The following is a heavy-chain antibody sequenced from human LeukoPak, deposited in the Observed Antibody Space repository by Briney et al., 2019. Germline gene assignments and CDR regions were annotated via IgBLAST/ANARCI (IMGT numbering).Heavy chain of an antibody. V-gene: IGHV3-21*01. CDR3: ARDLSATARAYDY. Sequence: PGGALRLSCAASGFILSDYNMNWVRQAPGKGREWFSFISISGTYITYDDSVKGRFTISRDNAKNSLYLQMNSLRAEDTAVYYCARDLSATARAYDYWGQGTLVTVSS. CDR1: GFILSDYN. J-gene: IGHJ4*02. D-gene: IGHD1-26*01. CDR2: ISISGTYI.